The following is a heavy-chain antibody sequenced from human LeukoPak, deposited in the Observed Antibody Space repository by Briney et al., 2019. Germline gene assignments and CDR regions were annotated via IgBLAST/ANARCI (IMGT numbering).Heavy chain of an antibody. J-gene: IGHJ2*01. CDR1: GFTFSSYW. Sequence: GGSLRLSCAASGFTFSSYWMSRVRQAPGKGLEWVANIKQDGSEKYYVDSVKGRFTISRDNAKNSLYLQMNSLRAEDTAVYYCARGIYAYCGGDCSWYFDLWGRGTLVTVSS. CDR2: IKQDGSEK. D-gene: IGHD2-21*02. V-gene: IGHV3-7*01. CDR3: ARGIYAYCGGDCSWYFDL.